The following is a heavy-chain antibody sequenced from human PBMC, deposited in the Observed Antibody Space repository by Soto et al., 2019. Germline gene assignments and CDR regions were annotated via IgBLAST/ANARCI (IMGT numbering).Heavy chain of an antibody. D-gene: IGHD1-1*01. CDR1: GFTFSGYG. J-gene: IGHJ4*02. CDR2: IGHVSNAI. Sequence: QVQLVESGGGVVQPGRSLRVSCVTSGFTFSGYGMHWVRQAPGKGLEWVAVIGHVSNAINYADSVKGRFTISRDNTKNTLFLQLDSLRDEDTAVYYCVRDLRAGKYFDNWGQGTLVVVSS. CDR3: VRDLRAGKYFDN. V-gene: IGHV3-33*01.